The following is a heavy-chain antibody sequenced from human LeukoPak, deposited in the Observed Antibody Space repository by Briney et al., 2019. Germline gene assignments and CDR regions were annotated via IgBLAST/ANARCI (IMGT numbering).Heavy chain of an antibody. J-gene: IGHJ5*02. D-gene: IGHD2-2*01. CDR2: MNPNSGNT. CDR3: ARISIPYCSSTSCYKLGWFDP. CDR1: GYTFTSYD. V-gene: IGHV1-8*01. Sequence: ASVKVSCKASGYTFTSYDINWVRQATGQGLEWMGWMNPNSGNTGYAQKFQGRVTMTRNTSISTAYMELSSLRSEDTAVYYCARISIPYCSSTSCYKLGWFDPWGQGTLVTVSS.